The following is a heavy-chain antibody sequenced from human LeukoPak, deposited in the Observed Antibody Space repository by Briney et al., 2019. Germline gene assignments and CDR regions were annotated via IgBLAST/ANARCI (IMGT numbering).Heavy chain of an antibody. Sequence: PSETLSLTCAVYGEPFSGYYWSWIRQPPGKGLEWIGQIHHSGSTSYSPSLKSRVTISVDTSMHQFSLKLSSVTAADTAVYYCARHGIGLGSGTNFDYWGQGTLVTVSS. CDR1: GEPFSGYY. D-gene: IGHD3-10*01. CDR3: ARHGIGLGSGTNFDY. V-gene: IGHV4-34*01. J-gene: IGHJ4*02. CDR2: IHHSGST.